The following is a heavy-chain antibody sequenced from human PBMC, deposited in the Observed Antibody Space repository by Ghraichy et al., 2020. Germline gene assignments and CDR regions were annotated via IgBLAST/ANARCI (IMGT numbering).Heavy chain of an antibody. Sequence: GGSLRLSCAVSGFTAGGSAMHWVRQASGKGLEWVGRIRSKANNYATAYAESVEGRFTISRDESKNMAWLKMDSLKTEDTAVYYCARSSSYYFDNWGQGTQVTVSS. CDR2: IRSKANNYAT. CDR3: ARSSSYYFDN. CDR1: GFTAGGSA. J-gene: IGHJ4*02. D-gene: IGHD6-6*01. V-gene: IGHV3-73*01.